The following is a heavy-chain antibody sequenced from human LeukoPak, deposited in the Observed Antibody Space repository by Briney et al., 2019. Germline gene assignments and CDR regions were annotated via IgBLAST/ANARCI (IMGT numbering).Heavy chain of an antibody. J-gene: IGHJ1*01. CDR1: GGSISSYH. D-gene: IGHD3-9*01. V-gene: IGHV4-59*01. Sequence: SETLSLTCTVSGGSISSYHWSWIRQPPGKGLEWIGFIYYTGSTNHNPSLKSRVTISVDTSKNQFSLKLSSVTAADTAVYYCARHLYDLLTGYQYFHHWGQGTLVTVSS. CDR3: ARHLYDLLTGYQYFHH. CDR2: IYYTGST.